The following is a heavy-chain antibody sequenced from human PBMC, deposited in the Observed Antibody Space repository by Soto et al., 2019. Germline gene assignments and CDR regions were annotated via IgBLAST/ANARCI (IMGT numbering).Heavy chain of an antibody. CDR1: GGSISSYY. V-gene: IGHV4-59*08. D-gene: IGHD1-1*01. J-gene: IGHJ4*02. Sequence: QVQLQESGPGLVKPSETLSLTCTVSGGSISSYYWSWIRQPPGKGLEWIGYIYYSGSTNYNPSLKSRVTISVDTSKNQFSLKLSSVTAADTALYYCARRYGYGFDYWGQGTLVTVSS. CDR3: ARRYGYGFDY. CDR2: IYYSGST.